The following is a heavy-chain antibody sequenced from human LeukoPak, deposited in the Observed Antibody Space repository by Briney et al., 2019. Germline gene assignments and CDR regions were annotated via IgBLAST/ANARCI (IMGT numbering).Heavy chain of an antibody. CDR1: VYTFTNFD. J-gene: IGHJ6*03. D-gene: IGHD1-7*01. CDR2: MNPNRGNT. CDR3: ARAPSWNYNRYYYYYVDV. Sequence: ASVKVSCKTSVYTFTNFDINWVRHASGHGLEWRGWMNPNRGNTGYAQKFQGRVTITRNTSISTAYMELSSLRSEDTAVYYCARAPSWNYNRYYYYYVDVWGRGTTVTVSS. V-gene: IGHV1-8*03.